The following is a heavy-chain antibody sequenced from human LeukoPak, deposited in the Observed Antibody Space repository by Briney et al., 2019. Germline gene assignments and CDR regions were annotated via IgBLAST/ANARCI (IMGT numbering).Heavy chain of an antibody. CDR3: ARLGAYDFWSGYYLRPYYYYGMDV. CDR2: IYYSGST. J-gene: IGHJ6*02. D-gene: IGHD3-3*01. V-gene: IGHV4-59*08. Sequence: SETLSLTCTVSGGSISGYYWNWIRQPPGRGLEWIGYIYYSGSTDYNPSLKSRVTISVDTSKNQFSLKLSSVTAADTAVYYCARLGAYDFWSGYYLRPYYYYGMDVWGQGTTVTVSS. CDR1: GGSISGYY.